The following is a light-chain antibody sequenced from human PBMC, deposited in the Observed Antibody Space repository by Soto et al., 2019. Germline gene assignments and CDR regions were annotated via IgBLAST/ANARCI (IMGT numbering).Light chain of an antibody. CDR1: QSVSSNY. V-gene: IGKV3-20*01. CDR2: GAS. Sequence: EIVLTQSPGTLSLSPGERATLSCRASQSVSSNYLAWYQQKPGQAPRLLIYGASYRATGIPDRFSGSGSGTAITLTISRLELEDFGVYSCQQYGSSSMYTFGQGTKLEIK. CDR3: QQYGSSSMYT. J-gene: IGKJ2*01.